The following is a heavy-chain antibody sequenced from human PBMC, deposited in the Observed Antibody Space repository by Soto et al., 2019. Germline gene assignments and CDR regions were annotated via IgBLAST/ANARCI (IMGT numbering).Heavy chain of an antibody. CDR3: ARQRRGGYWFAP. Sequence: SETLSLTCAVSGGSISSGGYSWSWIRQPPGKGLEWSGYIYYTGTTNYNPSLKSRITVSIDTSKNQFSLNLTSVTAADTALYYCARQRRGGYWFAPGGQGTLVTVSS. J-gene: IGHJ5*02. V-gene: IGHV4-30-2*05. CDR2: IYYTGTT. CDR1: GGSISSGGYS.